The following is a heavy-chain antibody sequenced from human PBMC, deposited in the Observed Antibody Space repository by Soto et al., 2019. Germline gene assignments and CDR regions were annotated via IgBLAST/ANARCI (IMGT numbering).Heavy chain of an antibody. CDR2: ISAFNGDT. D-gene: IGHD6-25*01. CDR3: TREAGWQRIVPYD. J-gene: IGHJ4*02. Sequence: QVPLVQSGNEVKKPGASVNVSCKAFGYTFTSYGFSWVRQVPGQGLEWLGWISAFNGDTHYAQTMKGRLTVTTDTSTTTVHMELRSLTPADTAVYYFTREAGWQRIVPYDCGQGTLVTVS. V-gene: IGHV1-18*04. CDR1: GYTFTSYG.